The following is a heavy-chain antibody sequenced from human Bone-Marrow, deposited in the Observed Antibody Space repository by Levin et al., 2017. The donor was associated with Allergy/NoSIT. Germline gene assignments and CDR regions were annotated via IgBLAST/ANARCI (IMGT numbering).Heavy chain of an antibody. V-gene: IGHV4-59*08. CDR1: GDSVNNYY. CDR3: AGTPYDFLSLEVPAGDY. D-gene: IGHD3/OR15-3a*01. J-gene: IGHJ4*02. CDR2: KYYSGST. Sequence: RPSETLSLTCTVSGDSVNNYYWTWIRQPPGKGLEWLGYKYYSGSTNYNPSLESRVTISIDTSKNQFSLILTSVTAADTAVYFCAGTPYDFLSLEVPAGDYWGQGILVIVSS.